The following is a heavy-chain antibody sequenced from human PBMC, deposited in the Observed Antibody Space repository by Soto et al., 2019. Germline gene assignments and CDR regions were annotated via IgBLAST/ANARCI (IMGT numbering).Heavy chain of an antibody. V-gene: IGHV3-7*01. J-gene: IGHJ4*02. D-gene: IGHD6-19*01. CDR1: GFTFSSYW. CDR2: IKQDGSEK. Sequence: EVQLVESGGGLVQPGGSLRLSCAASGFTFSSYWMGWVRQAPGKGLEGVANIKQDGSEKYYVDSVKGRFTISRDNAKNSLYLQMNSLRAEDTAVYYCARISSGWPYYFDYWGQGTLVTVSS. CDR3: ARISSGWPYYFDY.